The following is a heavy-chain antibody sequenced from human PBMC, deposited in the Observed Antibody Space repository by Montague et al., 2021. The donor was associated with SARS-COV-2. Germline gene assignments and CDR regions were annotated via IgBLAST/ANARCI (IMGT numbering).Heavy chain of an antibody. CDR1: GGSFSGYY. D-gene: IGHD3-16*02. J-gene: IGHJ3*02. CDR2: IYTSGST. V-gene: IGHV4-4*08. CDR3: AREWGGYQPRVNVFNI. Sequence: SETLSLTCAVYGGSFSGYYWSWIRQPPGKGLEWIGRIYTSGSTNXNPSLKSRVTISVDTSKNQFSLKLSSVTAADTAVYFCAREWGGYQPRVNVFNIWGQGTMVTVSS.